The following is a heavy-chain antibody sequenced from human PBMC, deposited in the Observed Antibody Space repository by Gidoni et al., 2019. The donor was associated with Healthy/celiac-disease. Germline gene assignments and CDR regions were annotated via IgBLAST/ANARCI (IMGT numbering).Heavy chain of an antibody. CDR1: GFTFSSYA. CDR2: ISYDGSNK. Sequence: QVQLVESGGGVVQPGRSLRLPCAASGFTFSSYAMHWVRQAPGKGLEWVAVISYDGSNKYYADSVKGRFTISRDNSKNTLYLQMNSLRAEDTAVYYCAREAPLGAAAADDAFDIWGQGTMVTVSS. CDR3: AREAPLGAAAADDAFDI. V-gene: IGHV3-30*01. J-gene: IGHJ3*02. D-gene: IGHD6-13*01.